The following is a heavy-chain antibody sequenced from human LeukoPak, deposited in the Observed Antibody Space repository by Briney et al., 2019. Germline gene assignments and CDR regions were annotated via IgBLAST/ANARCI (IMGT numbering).Heavy chain of an antibody. CDR2: INYSGST. J-gene: IGHJ5*02. CDR3: ARYGSGSTWFDP. D-gene: IGHD3-10*01. CDR1: GGSISSDNCQ. V-gene: IGHV4-30-4*01. Sequence: SQTLSLTCTVSGGSISSDNCQWSWIRQPPGKGLEWIGYINYSGSTSYNPSLKSRVTISVDTSKNHFSLKLSSVTAADTAVYYCARYGSGSTWFDPWGQGTLVTVSS.